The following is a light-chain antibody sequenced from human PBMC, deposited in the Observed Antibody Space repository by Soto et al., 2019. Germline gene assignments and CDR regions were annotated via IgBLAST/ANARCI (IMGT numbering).Light chain of an antibody. CDR3: QQWGT. CDR2: GAS. V-gene: IGKV3-20*01. J-gene: IGKJ3*01. Sequence: EIVLTQSPGTLSLSPGERATLSCRASQSVSSSCLAWYQQKPGQAPRLLIYGASSRATGIPDRFSGSGSGTDFTLTISRLEPEDFAVYYCQQWGTFGPGTKVDIK. CDR1: QSVSSSC.